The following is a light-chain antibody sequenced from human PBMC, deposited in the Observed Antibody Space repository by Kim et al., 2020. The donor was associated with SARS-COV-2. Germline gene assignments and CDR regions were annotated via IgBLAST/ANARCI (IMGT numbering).Light chain of an antibody. CDR1: QSVRSGY. CDR2: DVS. Sequence: LSPGERVTLYCRASQSVRSGYLPWYQQKSGQPPRLVMYDVSVRATGIPDRFSGSGSGTDFTLTISRLEPEDFAVFYCQQYADSPLTFGGGTKLEI. CDR3: QQYADSPLT. J-gene: IGKJ4*01. V-gene: IGKV3-20*01.